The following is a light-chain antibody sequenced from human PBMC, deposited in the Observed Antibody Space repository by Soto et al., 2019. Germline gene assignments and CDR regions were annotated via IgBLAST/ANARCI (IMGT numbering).Light chain of an antibody. J-gene: IGLJ2*01. CDR2: GNS. CDR1: SSNIGAGYD. V-gene: IGLV1-40*01. Sequence: QSVLTQPPSVSGAPGQRVTISCTASSSNIGAGYDVHWYQQLPGTAPKLLIYGNSNRPSGVPDRFSGSKSGTSASLAITGLQAEDEADYYCQSYDSSLRGVVVGGGTKLTVL. CDR3: QSYDSSLRGVV.